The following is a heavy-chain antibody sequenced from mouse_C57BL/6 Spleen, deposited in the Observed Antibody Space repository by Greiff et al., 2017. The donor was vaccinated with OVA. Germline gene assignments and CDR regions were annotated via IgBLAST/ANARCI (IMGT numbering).Heavy chain of an antibody. CDR2: FYPGSGSI. D-gene: IGHD3-1*01. V-gene: IGHV1-62-2*01. Sequence: QVQLKQSGAELVKPGASVKLSCKASGYTFTEYYIHWVKQRPGQGLEWIGWFYPGSGSIKYNEKFKDKATLTADKSSSTVYMKLSSLTSEISAVYFCASLDDSSCFDYWGQGTTLTVSS. CDR3: ASLDDSSCFDY. J-gene: IGHJ2*01. CDR1: GYTFTEYY.